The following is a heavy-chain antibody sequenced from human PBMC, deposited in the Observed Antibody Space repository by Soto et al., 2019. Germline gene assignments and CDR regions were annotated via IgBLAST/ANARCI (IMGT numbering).Heavy chain of an antibody. Sequence: QVQLVQSGAEVKKPGSSVKVSCKASGGTFSSYAISWVRQAPGQGLEWMGGIIPIFGTANYAQKFQGRVTITADESTSTGNRELSSLRSEDTAVYYCARHLVDTAMVHPLGYWGQGTLVTVSS. CDR2: IIPIFGTA. J-gene: IGHJ4*02. D-gene: IGHD5-18*01. V-gene: IGHV1-69*01. CDR1: GGTFSSYA. CDR3: ARHLVDTAMVHPLGY.